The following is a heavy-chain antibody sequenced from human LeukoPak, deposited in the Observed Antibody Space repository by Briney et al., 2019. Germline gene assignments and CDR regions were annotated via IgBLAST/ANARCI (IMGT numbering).Heavy chain of an antibody. CDR3: AKDRTIGDSPYFDY. Sequence: GGPLRLSCAASGFTFSSYAMSWVRQAPGKGLEWVSAISGSGGSTYYADSVEGRFTISRDNSKNTLYLQMNSLRAEDTAVYYCAKDRTIGDSPYFDYWGQGTLVTVSS. V-gene: IGHV3-23*01. J-gene: IGHJ4*02. CDR1: GFTFSSYA. CDR2: ISGSGGST. D-gene: IGHD3-16*01.